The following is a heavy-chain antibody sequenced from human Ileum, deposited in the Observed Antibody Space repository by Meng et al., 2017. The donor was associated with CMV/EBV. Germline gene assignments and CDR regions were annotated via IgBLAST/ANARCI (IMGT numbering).Heavy chain of an antibody. V-gene: IGHV4-61*01. CDR2: SYYTGSS. Sequence: SETLSLTCTVSGGSVTSGNYYWNWIRQPPGEGLEWIGWSYYTGSSSYNPTLKSRATITQDTSKKPFSLKVASVTAADTAVYYCARSTTGPGDYWGQGTLVTVSS. J-gene: IGHJ4*02. D-gene: IGHD1-1*01. CDR3: ARSTTGPGDY. CDR1: GGSVTSGNYY.